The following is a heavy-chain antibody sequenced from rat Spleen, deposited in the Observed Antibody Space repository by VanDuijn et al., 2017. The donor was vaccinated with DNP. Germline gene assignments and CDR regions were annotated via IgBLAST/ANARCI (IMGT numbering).Heavy chain of an antibody. Sequence: EVHLVETGGGLVQPGRSLRLSCVASGFTFSSSWMYWIRQAPGKGLEWVSSINTDGGSTYYPDSVKGRFTLSRDNAKSTLYLQMDSLRSEDTATYYCATHATGGYVMDAWGQGASVTVSS. CDR2: INTDGGST. CDR1: GFTFSSSW. J-gene: IGHJ4*01. D-gene: IGHD5-1*01. CDR3: ATHATGGYVMDA. V-gene: IGHV5-58*01.